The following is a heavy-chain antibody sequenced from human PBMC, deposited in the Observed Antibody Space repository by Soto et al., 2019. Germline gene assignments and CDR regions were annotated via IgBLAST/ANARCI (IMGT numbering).Heavy chain of an antibody. D-gene: IGHD3-16*01. CDR2: ISGSGAST. V-gene: IGHV3-23*01. CDR1: GFTFIKYA. CDR3: AKTPGVITVITSFDP. Sequence: XGSLRLSCVASGFTFIKYALAWVRQAPGKGLEWVSAISGSGASTYDADSVKGRFTISRDNSNNTLYLQMNSLRAEDTAVYYCAKTPGVITVITSFDPWGQGAPVTVSS. J-gene: IGHJ5*02.